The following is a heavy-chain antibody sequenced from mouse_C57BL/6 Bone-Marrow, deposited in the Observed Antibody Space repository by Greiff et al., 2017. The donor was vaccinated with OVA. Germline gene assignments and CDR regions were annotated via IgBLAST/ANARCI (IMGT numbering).Heavy chain of an antibody. D-gene: IGHD3-2*02. CDR1: GYTFTSYW. Sequence: QVQLQQSGAELVRPGTSVKLSCKASGYTFTSYWMHWVKQRPGQGLEWIGVIDPSDSYTNYNQKFKGKATLTVDTSSSTAYMQLSSLTSEDSAVYYCARQLRLWYFDVWGTGTTVTVSS. CDR3: ARQLRLWYFDV. V-gene: IGHV1-59*01. J-gene: IGHJ1*03. CDR2: IDPSDSYT.